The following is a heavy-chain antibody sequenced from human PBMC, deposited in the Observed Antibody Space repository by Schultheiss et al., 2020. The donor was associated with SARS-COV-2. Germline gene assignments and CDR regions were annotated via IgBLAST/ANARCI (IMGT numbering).Heavy chain of an antibody. Sequence: GGSLRLSCAASGFTFSSYGMHWVRQAPGKGLEWVSYISSSGSTIYYADSVKGRFTISRDNAKNSLYLQMNSLRAEDTAVYYCATPPRGETSNYWGQGTLVTVSS. CDR2: ISSSGSTI. CDR1: GFTFSSYG. J-gene: IGHJ4*02. V-gene: IGHV3-48*04. CDR3: ATPPRGETSNY. D-gene: IGHD2-21*01.